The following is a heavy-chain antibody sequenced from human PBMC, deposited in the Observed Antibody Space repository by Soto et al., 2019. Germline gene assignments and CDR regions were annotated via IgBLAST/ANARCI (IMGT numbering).Heavy chain of an antibody. CDR2: IEYDGSNM. CDR3: VRDISDGSSYCPLYFHH. Sequence: QVQLVEAGGGVVQPGRSLRLSCAASGFTFSSYVMHWVRQAPGKGLEWVAVIEYDGSNMFYADSVNGRFTISRDNSKDTLYLQMTSLRAEDTAVYYCVRDISDGSSYCPLYFHHWGQGTLVSVSS. J-gene: IGHJ1*01. CDR1: GFTFSSYV. D-gene: IGHD3-22*01. V-gene: IGHV3-30-3*01.